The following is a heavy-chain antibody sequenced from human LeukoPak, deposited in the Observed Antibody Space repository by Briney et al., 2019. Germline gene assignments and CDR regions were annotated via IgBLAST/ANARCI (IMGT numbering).Heavy chain of an antibody. Sequence: PSETLSLTCAVYGYSISSGYYWGWIRQPPGKGLEWIGSIYHSGSTNYNPSLKSRVTISVDTSKNQFSLKLSSVTAADTAVYYCAGSARWHDYWGQGTLVTVSS. CDR1: GYSISSGYY. CDR2: IYHSGST. CDR3: AGSARWHDY. D-gene: IGHD6-6*01. V-gene: IGHV4-38-2*01. J-gene: IGHJ4*02.